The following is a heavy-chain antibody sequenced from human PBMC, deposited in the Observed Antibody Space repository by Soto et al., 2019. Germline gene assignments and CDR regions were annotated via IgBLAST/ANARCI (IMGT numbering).Heavy chain of an antibody. CDR3: ARLGCCSGKDGGSGSYYNFPDY. D-gene: IGHD3-10*01. CDR1: GGSISSSSYY. Sequence: SETLSLTCTVSGGSISSSSYYWGWIRQPPGKGLEWIGSIYYSGSTYYNPSLKSRVTISVDTSKNQFSLKLSSVTAADTAVYYCARLGCCSGKDGGSGSYYNFPDYWGQGTLVTVSS. V-gene: IGHV4-39*01. CDR2: IYYSGST. J-gene: IGHJ4*02.